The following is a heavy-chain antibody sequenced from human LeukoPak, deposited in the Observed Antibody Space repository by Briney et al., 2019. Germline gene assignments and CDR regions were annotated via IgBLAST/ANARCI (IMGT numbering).Heavy chain of an antibody. D-gene: IGHD2-2*01. V-gene: IGHV1-69*04. Sequence: ASVTVSFKASGGTFSSCAISWVRQAPGQGLEWMGRIIPILGIAKYAQKFQGRVTITADRSTSTAYMELSRLISEATAVSYCARDIVIVTAATEAFDIWRQGTMVTVSP. CDR3: ARDIVIVTAATEAFDI. J-gene: IGHJ3*02. CDR1: GGTFSSCA. CDR2: IIPILGIA.